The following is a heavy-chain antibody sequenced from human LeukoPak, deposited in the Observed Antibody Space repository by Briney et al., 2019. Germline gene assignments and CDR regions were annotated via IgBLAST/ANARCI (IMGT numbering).Heavy chain of an antibody. CDR2: IHYSGST. CDR3: ARCFTSGYYSPFDN. D-gene: IGHD3-22*01. J-gene: IGHJ4*02. CDR1: GGSINADNF. V-gene: IGHV4-30-4*08. Sequence: SQTLSLTCTVSGGSINADNFWSWIRQPPGKGLEWIGYIHYSGSTYYNSSLKSRVTISVDKSKNQFSLRLSSVTAADTAVYYCARCFTSGYYSPFDNWGQGTLVTVSS.